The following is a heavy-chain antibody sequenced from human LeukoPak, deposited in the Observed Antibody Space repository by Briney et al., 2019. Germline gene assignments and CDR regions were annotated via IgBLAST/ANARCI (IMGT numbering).Heavy chain of an antibody. Sequence: VASVKVSCKASGYTFTGYYMHWVRQAPGQGLDWMGWINPNSGGTNYAQKFQGRVTMTRDTSISTAYMELSRLRSDDTAVYYCARGDTMIETGAFDIWGQGTMVTVSS. CDR2: INPNSGGT. J-gene: IGHJ3*02. D-gene: IGHD3-22*01. CDR3: ARGDTMIETGAFDI. V-gene: IGHV1-2*02. CDR1: GYTFTGYY.